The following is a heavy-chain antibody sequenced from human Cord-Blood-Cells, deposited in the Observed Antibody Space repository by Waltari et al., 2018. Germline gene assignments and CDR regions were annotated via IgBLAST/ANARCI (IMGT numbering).Heavy chain of an antibody. CDR3: ARDTKLTGDAFDI. V-gene: IGHV4-59*11. Sequence: QVQLQESGPGLVKPSETLSLTCTVSGGSISSHYWSWIRQPPGKGLEWIGYIYYSGSTNYNPSLKSRVTISVDTSKSQFSLKLSSVTAADTAVYYCARDTKLTGDAFDIWGQGTMVTVSS. J-gene: IGHJ3*02. D-gene: IGHD7-27*01. CDR1: GGSISSHY. CDR2: IYYSGST.